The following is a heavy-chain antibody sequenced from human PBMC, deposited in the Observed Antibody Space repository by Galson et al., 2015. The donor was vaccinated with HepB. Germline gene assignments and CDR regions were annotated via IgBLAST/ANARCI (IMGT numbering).Heavy chain of an antibody. D-gene: IGHD4-17*01. J-gene: IGHJ3*02. V-gene: IGHV3-33*01. CDR1: GFTFSSYG. CDR3: ARSTANPVEEAFDI. Sequence: SLRLSCAASGFTFSSYGMHWVRQAPGKGLEWVAVIWYDGSNKYYADSVKGRFTISRDNSKNTLYLQMNSLRAEDTAVYYCARSTANPVEEAFDIWGQGTMVTVSS. CDR2: IWYDGSNK.